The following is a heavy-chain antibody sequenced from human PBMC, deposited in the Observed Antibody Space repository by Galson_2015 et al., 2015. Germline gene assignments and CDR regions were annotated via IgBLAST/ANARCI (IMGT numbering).Heavy chain of an antibody. CDR3: ARENEGLATIPANKPLNAFDI. CDR1: GFTFSSYS. D-gene: IGHD5-24*01. V-gene: IGHV3-21*01. CDR2: ISSSSSYI. Sequence: SLRLSCAASGFTFSSYSMNWVRQAPGKGLEWVSSISSSSSYIYYADSVKGRLTISRDNAKNSLYLQMNSLRAEDTAVYYCARENEGLATIPANKPLNAFDIWGQGTMVTVSS. J-gene: IGHJ3*02.